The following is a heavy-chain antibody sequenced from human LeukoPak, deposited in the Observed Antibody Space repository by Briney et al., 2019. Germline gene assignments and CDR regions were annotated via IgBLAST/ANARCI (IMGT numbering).Heavy chain of an antibody. CDR1: GGSISSSSYY. CDR3: ANAYYDSSGYYLDY. CDR2: IYYSGST. V-gene: IGHV4-39*07. J-gene: IGHJ4*02. D-gene: IGHD3-22*01. Sequence: PSETLSLTCTVSGGSISSSSYYWGWIRQPPGKGLEWIGSIYYSGSTYYNPSLKSRVTISVDTSKNQFSLKLSSVTAADTAVYYCANAYYDSSGYYLDYWGQGTLVTVSS.